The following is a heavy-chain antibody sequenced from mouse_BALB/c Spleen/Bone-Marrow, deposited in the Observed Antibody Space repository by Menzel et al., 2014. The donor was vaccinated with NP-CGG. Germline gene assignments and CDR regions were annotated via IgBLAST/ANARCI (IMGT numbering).Heavy chain of an antibody. Sequence: VHLVESGPGLVSPSQSLSITCTVSGFSLTSYGVHWVRQPPGKGLEWLGVICAGGSTNYNSALMSRLSISKDNSKSQVFLEMNSLQTDDTAMYYCARSTMITEGFAYWGQGTLVTVSA. D-gene: IGHD2-4*01. CDR3: ARSTMITEGFAY. CDR2: ICAGGST. CDR1: GFSLTSYG. J-gene: IGHJ3*01. V-gene: IGHV2-9*02.